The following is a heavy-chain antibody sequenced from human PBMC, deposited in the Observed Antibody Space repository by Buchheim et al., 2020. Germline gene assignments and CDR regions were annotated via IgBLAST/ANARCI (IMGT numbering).Heavy chain of an antibody. D-gene: IGHD2-15*01. CDR3: AREYCSGGSCYFFFKSLAVNYYMDV. CDR1: GGSISSSSYY. CDR2: IYYSGST. V-gene: IGHV4-39*02. Sequence: QLQLQESGPGLVKPSETLSLTCTVSGGSISSSSYYWGWIRQPPGKGLEWIGSIYYSGSTYYNPSLKSRVTISVDTSKNQFSLKLSSVTAADTAVYYCAREYCSGGSCYFFFKSLAVNYYMDVWGKGTT. J-gene: IGHJ6*03.